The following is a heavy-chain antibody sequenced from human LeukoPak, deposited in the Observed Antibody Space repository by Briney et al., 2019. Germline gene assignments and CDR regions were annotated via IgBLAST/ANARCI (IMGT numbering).Heavy chain of an antibody. V-gene: IGHV4-61*02. CDR3: TREPSP. CDR1: GGSISSSSYY. Sequence: SETLSLTCTVSGGSISSSSYYWGWIRQPAGEGLEWIGRIYGSGSASYNPSLKSRVTLSGHTSKNQLSLTLRYVTAADTAVYYCTREPSPWGQGTLVTVSS. J-gene: IGHJ5*02. CDR2: IYGSGSA.